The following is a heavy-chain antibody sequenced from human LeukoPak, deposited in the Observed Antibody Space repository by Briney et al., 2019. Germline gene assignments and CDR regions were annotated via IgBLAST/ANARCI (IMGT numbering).Heavy chain of an antibody. V-gene: IGHV3-74*01. CDR3: ARAQKYYDFWSGYYYGAFDI. CDR1: GFTFSSYW. Sequence: GGSLRLSCAASGFTFSSYWMHWVRQAPGKGLVWVSRINSDGSSTSYADSVKGRFTISRDNAKNTLYLQMNSLRAEDTAVYYCARAQKYYDFWSGYYYGAFDIWGQGTMVTVSS. J-gene: IGHJ3*02. D-gene: IGHD3-3*01. CDR2: INSDGSST.